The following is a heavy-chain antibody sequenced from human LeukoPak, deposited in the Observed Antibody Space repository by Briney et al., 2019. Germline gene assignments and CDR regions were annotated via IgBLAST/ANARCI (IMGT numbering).Heavy chain of an antibody. CDR2: ISSSGSTI. V-gene: IGHV3-48*03. CDR1: GFTFSSYE. CDR3: AREGYYGSGTDY. J-gene: IGHJ4*02. Sequence: TGGSLRLSCAASGFTFSSYEMNWARQAPGKGLEWVSYISSSGSTIYYADSVKGRFTISRDNAKNSLYLQMNSLRAEDTAVYYCAREGYYGSGTDYWGQGTLVTVSS. D-gene: IGHD3-10*01.